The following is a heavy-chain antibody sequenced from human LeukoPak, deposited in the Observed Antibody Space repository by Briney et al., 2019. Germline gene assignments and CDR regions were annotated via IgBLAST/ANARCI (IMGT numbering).Heavy chain of an antibody. Sequence: GGSLRLSCVASGFTFSSYGMHWVRQAPGKGLEWVAAIWYDGSNKYYADSVKGRFTISRDNSKNTLYLQMNSLRAEDTAVYYCAKDGSGYPPDYWGQGTLVTVSS. J-gene: IGHJ4*02. CDR2: IWYDGSNK. V-gene: IGHV3-33*06. CDR3: AKDGSGYPPDY. D-gene: IGHD3-22*01. CDR1: GFTFSSYG.